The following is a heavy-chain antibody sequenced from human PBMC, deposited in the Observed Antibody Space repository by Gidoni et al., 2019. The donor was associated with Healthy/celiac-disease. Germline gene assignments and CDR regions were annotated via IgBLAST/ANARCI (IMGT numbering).Heavy chain of an antibody. CDR1: GFSLSTSGMC. D-gene: IGHD1-20*01. V-gene: IGHV2-70*01. Sequence: QVTLRSSGPALVKPTQTLNLTCTFSGFSLSTSGMCQSWIRQPPGNALEWLALIDWDYDKYYSTSLKTRLTISKDTSKNQVVLTMTNMDPVDTATYYCARIRYKGELAFDYWGQGTLVTVSS. CDR2: IDWDYDK. J-gene: IGHJ4*02. CDR3: ARIRYKGELAFDY.